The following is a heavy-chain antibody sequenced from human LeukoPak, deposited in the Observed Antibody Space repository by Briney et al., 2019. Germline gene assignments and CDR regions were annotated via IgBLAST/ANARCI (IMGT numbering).Heavy chain of an antibody. V-gene: IGHV4-61*01. CDR2: IYYTGTT. D-gene: IGHD3-10*01. J-gene: IGHJ5*02. CDR1: GGSVSSASYY. Sequence: SETLSLTCTVSGGSVSSASYYWSWSRQPPGKGLEWIGYIYYTGTTNYNPSLKSRVTMSVDTSNNEFSLKLSSVTAADTAVYYCARDLFGSGPLLPESPWGQGTLVTVSS. CDR3: ARDLFGSGPLLPESP.